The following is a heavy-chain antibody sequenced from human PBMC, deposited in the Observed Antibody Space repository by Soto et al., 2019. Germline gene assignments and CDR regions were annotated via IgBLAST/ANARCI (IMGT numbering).Heavy chain of an antibody. J-gene: IGHJ5*02. CDR3: ARDQDYDFWSGPFDP. D-gene: IGHD3-3*01. V-gene: IGHV1-2*04. CDR2: INPNSGGT. Sequence: GASVKVSCKASGYAFTGYYMHWVRQAPGQGLEWMGWINPNSGGTNYAQKFQGWVTMTRDTSISTAYMELSRLRSDDTAVYYCARDQDYDFWSGPFDPWGQGTLVTVSS. CDR1: GYAFTGYY.